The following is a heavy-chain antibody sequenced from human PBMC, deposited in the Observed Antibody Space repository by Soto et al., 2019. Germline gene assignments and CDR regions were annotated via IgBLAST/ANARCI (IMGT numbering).Heavy chain of an antibody. CDR3: ARAVHFDSRDSPFVDA. J-gene: IGHJ5*02. CDR2: IYYSGST. Sequence: QVQLQGSGPGLVKPSQTLSLTCTISGDSITSGGFFWSWIRQHPGKGLEWIGYIYYSGSTSYSPSLKSRVTMSLDTSKNQFSLKLRSVTAADTAVYYCARAVHFDSRDSPFVDAWGQGTLVTVSS. V-gene: IGHV4-31*03. D-gene: IGHD3-22*01. CDR1: GDSITSGGFF.